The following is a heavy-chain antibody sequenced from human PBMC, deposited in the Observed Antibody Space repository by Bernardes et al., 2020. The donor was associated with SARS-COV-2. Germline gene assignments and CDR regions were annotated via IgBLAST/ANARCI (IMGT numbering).Heavy chain of an antibody. D-gene: IGHD1-1*01. Sequence: ASVKVSCKASGYTFTNFGVTWVRQAPGQGLEWMGWVAPSNGDTNYAQNLQGRVTMTADTSTNTAYMELRSLRSDDTAVYYCARDDSVTTPDYWGQGTLVTVSS. V-gene: IGHV1-18*01. CDR2: VAPSNGDT. J-gene: IGHJ4*02. CDR3: ARDDSVTTPDY. CDR1: GYTFTNFG.